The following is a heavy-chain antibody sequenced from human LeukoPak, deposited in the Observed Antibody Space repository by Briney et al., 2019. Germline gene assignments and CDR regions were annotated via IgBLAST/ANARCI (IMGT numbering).Heavy chain of an antibody. CDR1: GGTFSSYD. V-gene: IGHV1-69*13. J-gene: IGHJ6*03. Sequence: ASVKVSCKASGGTFSSYDISWALQAPGQGLEWMGGIIPIFGTANYAQKFQGRVTITADESTSTAYMELSSLRSEDTAVYYCARVVVDPRYYYYYMDVWGKGTTVTVSS. CDR2: IIPIFGTA. D-gene: IGHD2-2*01. CDR3: ARVVVDPRYYYYYMDV.